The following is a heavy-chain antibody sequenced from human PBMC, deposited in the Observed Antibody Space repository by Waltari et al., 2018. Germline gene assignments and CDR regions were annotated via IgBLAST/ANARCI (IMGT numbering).Heavy chain of an antibody. D-gene: IGHD1-26*01. J-gene: IGHJ4*02. CDR2: INHSGST. CDR3: ARGPSIVVFFDY. V-gene: IGHV4-34*01. Sequence: QVQLQQWGAGLLKPSETLSRPCAVYGGSFSGYYWSGPRQPPGKGLEWIGEINHSGSTNYNPSLKRRVTISVDTSKNQFSLKLSSVTAADTAVYYCARGPSIVVFFDYWGQGTLVTVSS. CDR1: GGSFSGYY.